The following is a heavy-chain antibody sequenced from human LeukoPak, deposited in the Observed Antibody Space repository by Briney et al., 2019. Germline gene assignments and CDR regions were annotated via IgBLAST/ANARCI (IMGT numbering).Heavy chain of an antibody. CDR3: ASNTVTFYYYYMDV. Sequence: GGSLRLSCAASGFTFSSYSMNWVRQAPGKGLEWVSSISSSSSYIYYADSVKGRFTISRDNAKNSLYLQMNSLRAEDTAVYYCASNTVTFYYYYMDVWGKGTTVTVSS. V-gene: IGHV3-21*01. CDR2: ISSSSSYI. CDR1: GFTFSSYS. D-gene: IGHD4-17*01. J-gene: IGHJ6*03.